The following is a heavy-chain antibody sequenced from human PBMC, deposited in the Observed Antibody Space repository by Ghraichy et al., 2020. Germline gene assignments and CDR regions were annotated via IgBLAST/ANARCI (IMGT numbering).Heavy chain of an antibody. J-gene: IGHJ4*02. CDR3: ARVGFDY. CDR2: ITPSGST. Sequence: SETLSLTCAVYGGSFTGYHWSWIRQPPGKGLEWIGEITPSGSTSYNPSLKSRVTMSVDTSKHQFSLKLSSVTAADTAVYYCARVGFDYWGRGTLVTVSS. V-gene: IGHV4-34*01. CDR1: GGSFTGYH. D-gene: IGHD1-26*01.